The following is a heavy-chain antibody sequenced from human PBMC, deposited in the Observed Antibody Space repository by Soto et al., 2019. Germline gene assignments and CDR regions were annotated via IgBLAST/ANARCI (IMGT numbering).Heavy chain of an antibody. D-gene: IGHD6-13*01. Sequence: EVQLVESGGGLVQPGESLRLSCAASGFAFNNYNINWVRQSPGKGLEWLSYISSSSSAIYYAHSVKGRFTISRDNDKNSLYLQMNSLRDEDTAMYYCARNRYSSSWYRVPDAFDVWGQGTMVTVSS. CDR1: GFAFNNYN. CDR2: ISSSSSAI. CDR3: ARNRYSSSWYRVPDAFDV. J-gene: IGHJ3*01. V-gene: IGHV3-48*02.